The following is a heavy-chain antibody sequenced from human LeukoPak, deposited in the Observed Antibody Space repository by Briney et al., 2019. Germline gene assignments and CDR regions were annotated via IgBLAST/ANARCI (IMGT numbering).Heavy chain of an antibody. CDR3: ARGGYSGYDFRGDAFDI. CDR2: IIPIFGTA. V-gene: IGHV1-69*13. Sequence: ASVKVSCKASGGTFSSYAISWVRQAPGQGLEWMGGIIPIFGTANYAQKFQGRVTITADESTSTAYMELSSLRSEDTAVYYCARGGYSGYDFRGDAFDIWGQGTMVTVSS. CDR1: GGTFSSYA. D-gene: IGHD5-12*01. J-gene: IGHJ3*02.